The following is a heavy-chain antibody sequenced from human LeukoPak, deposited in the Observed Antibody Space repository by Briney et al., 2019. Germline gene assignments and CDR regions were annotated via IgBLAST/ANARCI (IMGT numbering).Heavy chain of an antibody. Sequence: SETLSLTCTVSGGSISGFYWSWIRQSPGKGLEWIGYIYSSGSTNYNPSLKSRVTISVDTSKNQFSLKVSSVTASETAVYYCARHTVGYSYFDSWGQGPLVTVSP. J-gene: IGHJ4*02. CDR1: GGSISGFY. D-gene: IGHD5-12*01. CDR2: IYSSGST. V-gene: IGHV4-59*08. CDR3: ARHTVGYSYFDS.